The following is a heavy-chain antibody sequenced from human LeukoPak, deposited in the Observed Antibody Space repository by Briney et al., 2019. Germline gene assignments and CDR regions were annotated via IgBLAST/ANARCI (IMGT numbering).Heavy chain of an antibody. CDR2: INHSGST. CDR3: ARACRLRFLEWLLRNSNWFDP. Sequence: SAPLSPPFAVYGGSFRCYYWSWIRPPPGKGVGWIGGINHSGSTNYNPSLKSRVTISVDTSKNQFSLKLSSVTAADTAVYYCARACRLRFLEWLLRNSNWFDPWGQGTLVTVSS. V-gene: IGHV4-34*01. CDR1: GGSFRCYY. D-gene: IGHD3-3*01. J-gene: IGHJ5*02.